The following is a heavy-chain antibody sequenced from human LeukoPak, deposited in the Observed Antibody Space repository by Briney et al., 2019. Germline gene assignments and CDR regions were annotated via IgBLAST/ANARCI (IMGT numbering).Heavy chain of an antibody. J-gene: IGHJ5*02. CDR2: INPNSGGT. Sequence: GASVKVSCKASGYTFTSYAMHWVRQAPGQGLEWMGWINPNSGGTNYAQKFQGRVTMTRDTSISTAYMELSRLRSDDTAVYYCARPRRRENWYDPWGQGTLVTVSS. V-gene: IGHV1-2*02. CDR3: ARPRRRENWYDP. CDR1: GYTFTSYA.